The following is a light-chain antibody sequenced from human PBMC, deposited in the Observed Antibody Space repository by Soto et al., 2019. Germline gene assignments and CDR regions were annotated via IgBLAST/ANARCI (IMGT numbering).Light chain of an antibody. Sequence: EIVMTQSPATLTVSPGGRATLSCRASQSVSSNLAWYQHKPGQAPRLLIYGASTRATGIPARFSGSGSGTEFTLTISSLQSEDFAVYYCPQYNHWPPITFGQGTRLEI. CDR2: GAS. CDR1: QSVSSN. J-gene: IGKJ5*01. CDR3: PQYNHWPPIT. V-gene: IGKV3-15*01.